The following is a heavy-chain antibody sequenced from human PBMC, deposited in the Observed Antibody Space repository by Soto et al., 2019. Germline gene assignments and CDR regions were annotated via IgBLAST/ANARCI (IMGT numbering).Heavy chain of an antibody. V-gene: IGHV4-59*01. J-gene: IGHJ5*02. CDR3: ARATVLMVYAMGPARWFDP. CDR2: IYYSGNT. Sequence: SETLSLTCTVSGASISNYYWSWIRQPPGKGLEWIGYIYYSGNTNYNPSLKSRVTISVDTSKTQFSLKLSSVTAADTAVYYCARATVLMVYAMGPARWFDPWGQGTLVTVSS. D-gene: IGHD2-8*01. CDR1: GASISNYY.